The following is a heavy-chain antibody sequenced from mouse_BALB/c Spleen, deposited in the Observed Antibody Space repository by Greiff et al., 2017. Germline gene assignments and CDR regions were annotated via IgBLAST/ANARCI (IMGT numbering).Heavy chain of an antibody. J-gene: IGHJ4*01. CDR1: GFSLTSYD. V-gene: IGHV2-9-2*01. D-gene: IGHD2-4*01. CDR2: IWTGGGT. CDR3: VRDLRLRYAMDY. Sequence: QVQLKESGPGLVAPSQSLSITCTVSGFSLTSYDISWIRQPPGKGLEWLGVIWTGGGTNYNSAFMSRLSISKDNSKSQVFLKMNSLQTDDTAIYYCVRDLRLRYAMDYWGQGTSVTVSS.